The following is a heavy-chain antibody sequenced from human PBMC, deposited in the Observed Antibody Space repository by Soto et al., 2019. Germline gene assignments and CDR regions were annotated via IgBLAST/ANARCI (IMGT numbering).Heavy chain of an antibody. CDR1: GGSINSYY. CDR2: IYYSGST. V-gene: IGHV4-59*01. Sequence: PSDTLSLTCTVSGGSINSYYWSWIRQPPGKGLEWIGYIYYSGSTNYNPSLKSRVTISVDTSKNQFSLKLSSVTAADTAVYYCARLGYCSSTSCYVLILDYWGQGTLVTVSS. J-gene: IGHJ4*02. D-gene: IGHD2-2*01. CDR3: ARLGYCSSTSCYVLILDY.